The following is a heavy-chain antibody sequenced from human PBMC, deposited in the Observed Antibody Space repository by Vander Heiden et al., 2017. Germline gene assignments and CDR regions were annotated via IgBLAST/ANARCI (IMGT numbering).Heavy chain of an antibody. CDR3: ARSFLAGWFDP. CDR2: IFKTGRT. V-gene: IGHV4-39*01. Sequence: QLLLQESGPGLVKPSETLSLTCSVSGGSLSSGDYYWSWFRPPPGKGLEWIGTIFKTGRTYSSSSLKSRLTLSVDPSKSLFSLRLNSVTATDTATDYCARSFLAGWFDPWGQGTLVTVSS. J-gene: IGHJ5*02. D-gene: IGHD3-3*02. CDR1: GGSLSSGDYY.